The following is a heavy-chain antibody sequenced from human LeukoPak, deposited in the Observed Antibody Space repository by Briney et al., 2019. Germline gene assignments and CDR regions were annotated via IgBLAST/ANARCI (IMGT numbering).Heavy chain of an antibody. V-gene: IGHV4-59*08. J-gene: IGHJ5*02. CDR1: GGSISGYY. CDR3: ARLPLIAKTRGGFDP. Sequence: SETLSLTCTVSGGSISGYYWSWIRQPPGKRLEWIGYVYDTGATNYNPSLKSRFTISIDTSKNQFSLYLSSVTAADTAVYYCARLPLIAKTRGGFDPWGQGTLVTVSS. CDR2: VYDTGAT. D-gene: IGHD2-15*01.